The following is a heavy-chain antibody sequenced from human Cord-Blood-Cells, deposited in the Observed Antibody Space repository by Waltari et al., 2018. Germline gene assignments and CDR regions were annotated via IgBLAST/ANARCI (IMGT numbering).Heavy chain of an antibody. CDR1: GGSFSGYY. D-gene: IGHD3-9*01. J-gene: IGHJ6*02. V-gene: IGHV4-34*01. CDR2: VNHSGST. Sequence: QVQLQQWGAGLLKPSETLSLTCAVYGGSFSGYYWSWIRQPPGKGLGWIEEVNHSGSTNDTPTLKGRVTISVDTSKNQFSLELSAVTAADTAVYYCASGHYDILTGYYYGMDVWGQGTTVTVSS. CDR3: ASGHYDILTGYYYGMDV.